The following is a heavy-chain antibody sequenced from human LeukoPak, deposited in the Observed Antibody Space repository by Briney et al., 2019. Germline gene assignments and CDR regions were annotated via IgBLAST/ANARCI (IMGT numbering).Heavy chain of an antibody. J-gene: IGHJ4*02. CDR1: GYTFTGYY. CDR2: INPNSSGT. V-gene: IGHV1-2*02. D-gene: IGHD1-26*01. Sequence: GASVKVSCKASGYTFTGYYMHWVRQAPGQGLEWMGWINPNSSGTNYAQKLQGRVTMTRDTSISTAYMELSRLRSDDTAVYYCARDFWNSGSYYDYFDYWGQGTLVTVSS. CDR3: ARDFWNSGSYYDYFDY.